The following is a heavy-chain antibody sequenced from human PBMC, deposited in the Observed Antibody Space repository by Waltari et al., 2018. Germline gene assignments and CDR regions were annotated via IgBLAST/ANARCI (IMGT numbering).Heavy chain of an antibody. CDR3: ARIAYDFWSGYTVGWFDP. CDR2: INPNSGGT. V-gene: IGHV1-2*02. CDR1: GYTLTGYY. Sequence: QVQLVQSGAEVKKPGASVKVSCKASGYTLTGYYMHWVRQAPGQGLEWMGWINPNSGGTNYAQKFQGRVTMTRDTSISTAYMELSRLRSDDTAVYYCARIAYDFWSGYTVGWFDPWGQGTLVTVSS. J-gene: IGHJ5*02. D-gene: IGHD3-3*01.